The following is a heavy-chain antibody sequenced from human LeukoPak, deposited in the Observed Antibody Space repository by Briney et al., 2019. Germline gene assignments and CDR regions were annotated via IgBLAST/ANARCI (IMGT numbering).Heavy chain of an antibody. CDR1: GFTFSSYT. Sequence: GGSLRLSCAASGFTFSSYTMHWVRQAPGKGLEWGAVISYDGSNKYYADSVKGRFTISRDNSKNTLYLQMNSLRAEDTAVYYCARGLHYYYYGMDVWGQGTTVTVSS. J-gene: IGHJ6*02. D-gene: IGHD3-10*01. V-gene: IGHV3-30-3*01. CDR2: ISYDGSNK. CDR3: ARGLHYYYYGMDV.